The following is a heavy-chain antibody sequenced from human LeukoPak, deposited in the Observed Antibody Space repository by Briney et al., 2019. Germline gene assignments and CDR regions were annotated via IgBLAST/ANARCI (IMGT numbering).Heavy chain of an antibody. V-gene: IGHV3-30-3*01. J-gene: IGHJ4*02. CDR1: GFTFSSYA. CDR3: AREWGGDYFDY. D-gene: IGHD3-16*01. CDR2: ISYDGSNK. Sequence: PGGSLRLSCAASGFTFSSYAMHWVRQAPGKGLEWVAVISYDGSNKHYADSVKGRFTISRDNSKNTLYLQMNSLRAEDTAVYYCAREWGGDYFDYWGQGTLVTVSS.